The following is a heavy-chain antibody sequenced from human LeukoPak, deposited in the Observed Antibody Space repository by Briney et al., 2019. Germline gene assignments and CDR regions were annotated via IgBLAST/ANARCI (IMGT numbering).Heavy chain of an antibody. J-gene: IGHJ4*02. Sequence: GGSLRLSCAASGFTFDDYGMSWVRQAPGKGLEWVSGINWNGGSTSYADSVKGRFTISRNNAKNSLYLQMNSLRAEDTALYYCARVSSSGYYYFDYWGQGTLVTVSS. CDR3: ARVSSSGYYYFDY. V-gene: IGHV3-20*04. CDR2: INWNGGST. CDR1: GFTFDDYG. D-gene: IGHD3-22*01.